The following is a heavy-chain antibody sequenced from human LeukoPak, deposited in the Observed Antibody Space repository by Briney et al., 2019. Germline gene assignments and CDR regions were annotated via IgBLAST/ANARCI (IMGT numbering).Heavy chain of an antibody. V-gene: IGHV4-59*01. D-gene: IGHD5-24*01. CDR1: GGSISSYY. Sequence: SETLSLTCTVSGGSISSYYWSWIRQPPGKGLEWIGYIYYSGSTNYNPSLKSRVTISVDTSKNQFSLKLSSVTAADTAVYYCARERWLQLGYYFDYWGQGTLVTVSS. J-gene: IGHJ4*02. CDR3: ARERWLQLGYYFDY. CDR2: IYYSGST.